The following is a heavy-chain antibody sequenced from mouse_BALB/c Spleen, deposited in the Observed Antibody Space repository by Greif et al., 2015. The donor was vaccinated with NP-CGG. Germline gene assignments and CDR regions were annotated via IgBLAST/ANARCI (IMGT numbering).Heavy chain of an antibody. J-gene: IGHJ4*01. CDR3: TRGGKTRGSYAMDY. V-gene: IGHV1-5*01. Sequence: VQLQQSGTVLARPGASVKMSCKASGYSFTSYWMHWVKQRPGQGLEWIGAIYPGNSDTSYNQKFKGKAKLTAVTSASTAYMELSSLTNEDSAVYYCTRGGKTRGSYAMDYWGQGTSVTVSS. CDR2: IYPGNSDT. D-gene: IGHD1-1*01. CDR1: GYSFTSYW.